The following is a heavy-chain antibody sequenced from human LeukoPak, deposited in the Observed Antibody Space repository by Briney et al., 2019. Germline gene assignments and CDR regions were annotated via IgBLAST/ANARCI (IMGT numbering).Heavy chain of an antibody. J-gene: IGHJ4*02. CDR3: VRVKGSYFDY. Sequence: GGSLRLSCAAPGFPLSSYSINWVRQAPGKGLEWVSYISSSGSAIYYVDSVKGRFTVSRDNAKNSLFLQMNSPRAEDTTVYYCVRVKGSYFDYWGQGALVTVSS. CDR2: ISSSGSAI. V-gene: IGHV3-48*01. D-gene: IGHD2-15*01. CDR1: GFPLSSYS.